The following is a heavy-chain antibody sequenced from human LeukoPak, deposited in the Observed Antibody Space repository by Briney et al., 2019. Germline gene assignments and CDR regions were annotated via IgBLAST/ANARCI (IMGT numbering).Heavy chain of an antibody. D-gene: IGHD3-16*01. J-gene: IGHJ6*03. V-gene: IGHV1-69*05. CDR1: GGTISSYA. Sequence: GSSVKVSCKASGGTISSYAISWVRQAPGQGLEWMGGIIPIFGTANYAQKFQGRVTITTDESTSTAYMELSSLRSEDTAVYYCARAPRSEYYYYYMDVWGKGTTVTVSS. CDR3: ARAPRSEYYYYYMDV. CDR2: IIPIFGTA.